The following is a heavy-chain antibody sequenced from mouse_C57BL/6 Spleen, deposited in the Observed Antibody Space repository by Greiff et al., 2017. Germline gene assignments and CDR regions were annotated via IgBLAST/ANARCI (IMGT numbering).Heavy chain of an antibody. V-gene: IGHV1-53*01. CDR1: GYTFTSYW. D-gene: IGHD2-4*01. CDR2: INPSYGGT. CDR3: ARGEDYDGVKAY. J-gene: IGHJ3*01. Sequence: VQLQQPGTELVKPGASVKLSCKASGYTFTSYWMHWVKQRPGQGLEWIGNINPSYGGTNYNEKFKSKATLTVDNSSSTAYMQLSSLTSEDSAVYYCARGEDYDGVKAYWGQGTLVTVSA.